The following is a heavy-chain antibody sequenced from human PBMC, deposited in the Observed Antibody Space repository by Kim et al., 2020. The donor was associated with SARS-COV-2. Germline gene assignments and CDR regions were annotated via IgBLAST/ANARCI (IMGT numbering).Heavy chain of an antibody. CDR3: ARDFFDS. CDR2: INRGSTTI. J-gene: IGHJ5*01. V-gene: IGHV3-48*02. CDR1: GFTFSSYP. Sequence: GGSLRLSCAASGFTFSSYPMRWVRQAPGKGLEWLAYINRGSTTILYADSVKGRFTISRDNAKDSLYLQIINLREEDTAVYYCARDFFDSWGQGTLVTVSS.